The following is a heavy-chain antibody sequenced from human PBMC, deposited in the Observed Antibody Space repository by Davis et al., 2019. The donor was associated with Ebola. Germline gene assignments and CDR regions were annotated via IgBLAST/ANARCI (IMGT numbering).Heavy chain of an antibody. Sequence: PGGSLRLSCAASGFTFSSYAMSWVRQAPGKGLEWVSAISGSGGSTYYADSVKGRFTISRDNSKNTLYLQMNSLRAEDTAVYYCAKDEQYSSSWYPGGWFDPWGQGTLVTVSS. CDR3: AKDEQYSSSWYPGGWFDP. V-gene: IGHV3-23*01. J-gene: IGHJ5*02. D-gene: IGHD6-13*01. CDR1: GFTFSSYA. CDR2: ISGSGGST.